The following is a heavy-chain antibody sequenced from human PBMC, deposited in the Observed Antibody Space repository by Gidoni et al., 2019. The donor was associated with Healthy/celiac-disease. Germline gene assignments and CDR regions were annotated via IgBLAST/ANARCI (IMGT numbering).Heavy chain of an antibody. J-gene: IGHJ3*02. V-gene: IGHV4-4*02. CDR3: ARPSTYYYGSGSYLDAFDI. CDR2: IYHGGST. Sequence: QVQLQESAPGLVKPSGTLSLTSAVSGRSISTSNWWSWVRQPPGKGLEWIGEIYHGGSTNYNPSLKSRVTISVDKSKNQFSLKLSSVTAADTAVYYCARPSTYYYGSGSYLDAFDIWGQGTMVTVSS. CDR1: GRSISTSNW. D-gene: IGHD3-10*01.